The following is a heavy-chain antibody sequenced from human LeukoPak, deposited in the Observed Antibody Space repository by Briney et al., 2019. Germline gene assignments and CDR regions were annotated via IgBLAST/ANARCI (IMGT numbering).Heavy chain of an antibody. J-gene: IGHJ3*02. D-gene: IGHD1-26*01. CDR1: GGSISSYY. CDR2: IYYSGST. CDR3: ARYEEQDDAFDI. V-gene: IGHV4-59*08. Sequence: SETLSFTCTVSGGSISSYYWSWIRQPPGNGLEWIGYIYYSGSTNYNPSLKSRVTISVDTSKNQFSLKLSSVTAADTAVYYCARYEEQDDAFDIWGQGTMVTVSS.